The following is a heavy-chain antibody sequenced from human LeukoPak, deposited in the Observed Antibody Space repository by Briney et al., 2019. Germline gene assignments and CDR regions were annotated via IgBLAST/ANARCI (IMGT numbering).Heavy chain of an antibody. CDR1: GGSSSLYY. D-gene: IGHD5-24*01. CDR2: IDHRGDT. J-gene: IGHJ4*03. CDR3: ARGATISETGYFDF. V-gene: IGHV4-34*01. Sequence: SETLSLTCAVYGGSSSLYYWSWIRQSPRKGLEWIAEIDHRGDTNYNPSVKSRVTISIDTSKNQFSLKVRSLSAADTAVYYCARGATISETGYFDFWGQGTLVTVSS.